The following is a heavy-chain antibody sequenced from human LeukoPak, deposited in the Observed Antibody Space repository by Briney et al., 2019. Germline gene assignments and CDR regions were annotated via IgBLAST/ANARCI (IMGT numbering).Heavy chain of an antibody. CDR2: IKQDGSEK. CDR3: AKDAQPRSRWFDP. D-gene: IGHD3-16*01. CDR1: GFIFKDYW. V-gene: IGHV3-7*03. Sequence: GSLRLSCAASGFIFKDYWMIWVRQAPGKGLEWVANIKQDGSEKYYVDSVKGRFTISRDNAKNSLYLQMNTLRAEDTAMYYCAKDAQPRSRWFDPWGQGTLVTVSS. J-gene: IGHJ5*02.